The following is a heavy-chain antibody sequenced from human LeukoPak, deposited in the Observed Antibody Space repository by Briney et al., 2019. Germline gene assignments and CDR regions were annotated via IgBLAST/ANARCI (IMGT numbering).Heavy chain of an antibody. CDR3: AKDSPPAGYFDY. Sequence: PGGSLRLSCAASGFTFSSYGMHSVRQAPGKGLEWVAVISYDGSNKYYADSVKGRFTISRDNSKNTLYLQMNSLRAEDTAVYYCAKDSPPAGYFDYWGQGTLVTVSS. CDR1: GFTFSSYG. V-gene: IGHV3-30*18. CDR2: ISYDGSNK. D-gene: IGHD6-13*01. J-gene: IGHJ4*02.